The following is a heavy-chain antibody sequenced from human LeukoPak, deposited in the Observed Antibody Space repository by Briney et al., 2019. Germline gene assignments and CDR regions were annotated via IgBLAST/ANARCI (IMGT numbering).Heavy chain of an antibody. V-gene: IGHV3-7*03. CDR3: ARNGGDTAVAGLLDY. Sequence: GGSLRLSCAVSGFTFSSFWMSWVRQAPGKGLEWVANIKHDGSAKYYVDSVRGRFTISRDNAKNSMYLQMNSLRAEDTAIYYCARNGGDTAVAGLLDYGGQGPLVTVS. D-gene: IGHD6-19*01. CDR2: IKHDGSAK. J-gene: IGHJ4*02. CDR1: GFTFSSFW.